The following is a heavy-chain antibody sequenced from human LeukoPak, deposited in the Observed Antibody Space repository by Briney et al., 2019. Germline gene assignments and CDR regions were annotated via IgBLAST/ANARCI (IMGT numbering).Heavy chain of an antibody. CDR2: ISYTGST. J-gene: IGHJ3*01. D-gene: IGHD5-24*01. Sequence: PSETLSLTCTVSGDSISSCLWSWIRQPPGKGLEWIGYISYTGSTKYNPSLKSRVTMAVDTSKSQFSVKLSSVTAADTAVYYCARERRDGSKDDGFDVWGQGTRLSVSS. CDR3: ARERRDGSKDDGFDV. CDR1: GDSISSCL. V-gene: IGHV4-59*01.